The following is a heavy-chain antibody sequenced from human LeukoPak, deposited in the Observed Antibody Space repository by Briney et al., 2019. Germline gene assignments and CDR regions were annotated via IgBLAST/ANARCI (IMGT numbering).Heavy chain of an antibody. CDR3: ARTPPLKICSSTSCPSVYYYGMDV. V-gene: IGHV1-69*13. CDR2: IIPIFGTA. Sequence: SVKVSCKASGGTFSSYAIGWVRQAPGQGLEWMGGIIPIFGTANYAQKFQGRVTITADESTSTAYMELSSLRSEDTAVYYCARTPPLKICSSTSCPSVYYYGMDVWGKGTTVTVSS. D-gene: IGHD2-2*01. CDR1: GGTFSSYA. J-gene: IGHJ6*04.